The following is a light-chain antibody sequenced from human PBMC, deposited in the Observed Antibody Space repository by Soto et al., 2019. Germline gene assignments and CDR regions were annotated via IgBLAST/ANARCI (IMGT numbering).Light chain of an antibody. V-gene: IGKV1-5*03. CDR1: QTISSW. Sequence: DIQMTQSPSTLSVSVGDRVTITCMASQTISSWLAWYQQKPGKAPKLLIYKASTLKSGVPSRFSGSGSGTEFTLTISSLQNDDFATYYCQHYNSYSETFGQGTKVDIK. CDR2: KAS. J-gene: IGKJ1*01. CDR3: QHYNSYSET.